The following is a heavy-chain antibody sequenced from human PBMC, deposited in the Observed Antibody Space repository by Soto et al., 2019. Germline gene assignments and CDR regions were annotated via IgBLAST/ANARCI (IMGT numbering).Heavy chain of an antibody. CDR2: IYSGGST. CDR1: GFTVSSNY. D-gene: IGHD3-3*01. J-gene: IGHJ6*02. V-gene: IGHV3-53*01. Sequence: AGGSLRLSCAASGFTVSSNYMSWVRQAPGKGLEWVSVIYSGGSTYYADSVKGRFTISRDNSKNTLYLQMNSLRAEDTAVYYCARVLRFLDLYYYYGMDVWGQGTTVTVSS. CDR3: ARVLRFLDLYYYYGMDV.